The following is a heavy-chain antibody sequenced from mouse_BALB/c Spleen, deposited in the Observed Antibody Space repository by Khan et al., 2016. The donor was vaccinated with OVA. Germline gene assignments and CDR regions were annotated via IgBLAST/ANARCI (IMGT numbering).Heavy chain of an antibody. Sequence: EVQLVESGGGLVKPGGSLKLSCAASGFTFSTYAMSWVRQTPEKRLEWVATISSDGDYTYFPDNLTGRFTISRDNAKNTLCLQMTSLRSEDTAMYYCARSPDGNFAYWGQGTLVTVS. J-gene: IGHJ3*01. D-gene: IGHD2-1*01. CDR2: ISSDGDYT. CDR3: ARSPDGNFAY. CDR1: GFTFSTYA. V-gene: IGHV5-9-3*01.